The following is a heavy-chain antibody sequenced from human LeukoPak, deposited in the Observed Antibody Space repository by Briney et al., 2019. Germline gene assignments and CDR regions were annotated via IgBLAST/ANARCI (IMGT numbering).Heavy chain of an antibody. Sequence: GGSLRLSCAASGFTFSSYSMNWVRQAPGKGLEWVSFISSSSSTIYYAESVRGRFTISRDNAKNSLYLQMNRLRAEDTAVYYCARAGTDYGDYNHFDYWGQGTLVTVSS. V-gene: IGHV3-48*01. CDR2: ISSSSSTI. D-gene: IGHD4-17*01. CDR3: ARAGTDYGDYNHFDY. CDR1: GFTFSSYS. J-gene: IGHJ4*02.